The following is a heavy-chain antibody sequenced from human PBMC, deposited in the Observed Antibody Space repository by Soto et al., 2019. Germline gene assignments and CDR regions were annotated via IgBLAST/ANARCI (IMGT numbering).Heavy chain of an antibody. Sequence: QVQLVQSGAEVKKPGASVKVSCKASGYTFTSYYMHWVGQAPGQGLEWMGMINTSGGSTSYAQKFQGSVTMTGDTSTSTVYMELSSLRSEDTAVYYCAREIITIFGVVIGWFDPWGQGTLVTVSS. CDR2: INTSGGST. J-gene: IGHJ5*02. D-gene: IGHD3-3*01. CDR1: GYTFTSYY. V-gene: IGHV1-46*01. CDR3: AREIITIFGVVIGWFDP.